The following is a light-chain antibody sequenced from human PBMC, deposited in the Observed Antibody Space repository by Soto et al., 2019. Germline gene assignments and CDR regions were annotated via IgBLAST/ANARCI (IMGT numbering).Light chain of an antibody. J-gene: IGLJ1*01. CDR3: SSYTSSFTLV. Sequence: QSVLTQPASLSGSPGQSITISCTGTSSDVGDYNYASWYQQHPGKAPKLMIYEVNNRPSGVSNRFSGSKSGNTASLTISGLQAEDEADYYCSSYTSSFTLVFGTGTKVTVL. V-gene: IGLV2-14*01. CDR2: EVN. CDR1: SSDVGDYNY.